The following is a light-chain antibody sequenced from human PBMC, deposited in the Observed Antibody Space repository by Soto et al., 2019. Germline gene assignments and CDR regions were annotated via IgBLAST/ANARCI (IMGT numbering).Light chain of an antibody. Sequence: EIVLTQSPATLSLSPGERATLSCRASQSVSSYLAWYQHKPGQAPRLLIYVASNRATGIPARFSGSGSGTDFTLTISSLEPEDFAVYYCQQRSNWPWTFGQGTKVEIK. CDR1: QSVSSY. J-gene: IGKJ1*01. CDR3: QQRSNWPWT. V-gene: IGKV3-11*01. CDR2: VAS.